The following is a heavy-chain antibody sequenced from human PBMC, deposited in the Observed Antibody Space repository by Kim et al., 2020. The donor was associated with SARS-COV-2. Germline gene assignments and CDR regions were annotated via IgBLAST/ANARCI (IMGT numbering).Heavy chain of an antibody. V-gene: IGHV1-46*01. CDR2: INPSGGST. D-gene: IGHD3-9*01. CDR3: ARDRKYYDILTGYFKVLYYCYGMDV. Sequence: ASVKVSCKSSGYTFTSYYMHWVRQAPGQGLEWMGIINPSGGSTSYAQKFQGRVTMTRDTSTSTVYMELSSLRSEDTAVYYCARDRKYYDILTGYFKVLYYCYGMDVWGQGATVTVSS. CDR1: GYTFTSYY. J-gene: IGHJ6*02.